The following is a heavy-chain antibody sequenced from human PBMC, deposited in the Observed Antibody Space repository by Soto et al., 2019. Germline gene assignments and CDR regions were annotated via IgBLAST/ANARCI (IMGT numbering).Heavy chain of an antibody. V-gene: IGHV3-33*01. Sequence: QVQLVESGGGVVQSGRSLTLSCAASGFSLRTYGMHWLRRAPGKGLEWVAFIWYDGTKKFYANSVKGRSTISKDNSNNIVYLQMSGLRAEDTAVYYCARDVLTAVGGSVNWFDPWGQGTLVTVSS. J-gene: IGHJ5*02. D-gene: IGHD6-19*01. CDR2: IWYDGTKK. CDR1: GFSLRTYG. CDR3: ARDVLTAVGGSVNWFDP.